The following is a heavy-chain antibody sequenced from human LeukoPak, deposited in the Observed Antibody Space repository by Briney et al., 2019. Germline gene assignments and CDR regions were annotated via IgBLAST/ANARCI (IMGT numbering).Heavy chain of an antibody. CDR1: GYTFTSYG. J-gene: IGHJ6*02. V-gene: IGHV1-18*01. CDR3: ARARATRVPVYYYYGMDV. CDR2: ISAYNGNT. Sequence: ASVKVSCKASGYTFTSYGISWVRQAPGQGLEGMGWISAYNGNTNYAQKLQGRVTMTTDTSTSTAYMGLRSPRSDDTAVYYCARARATRVPVYYYYGMDVWGQGTTVTVSS. D-gene: IGHD3-10*01.